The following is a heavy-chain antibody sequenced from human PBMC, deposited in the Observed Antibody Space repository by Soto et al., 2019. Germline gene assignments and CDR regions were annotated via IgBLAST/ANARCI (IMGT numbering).Heavy chain of an antibody. CDR1: GFTFSSYE. CDR3: ARDTWNDVLLGYYYYGMDV. CDR2: ISSSGSTI. Sequence: ESGGGLVQPGGSLRLSCAASGFTFSSYEMNWVRQAPGKGLEWVSYISSSGSTIYYADSVKGRFTISRDNAKNSLYLQMNSLRAEDTAVYYCARDTWNDVLLGYYYYGMDVWGQGTTVTVSS. J-gene: IGHJ6*02. D-gene: IGHD1-1*01. V-gene: IGHV3-48*03.